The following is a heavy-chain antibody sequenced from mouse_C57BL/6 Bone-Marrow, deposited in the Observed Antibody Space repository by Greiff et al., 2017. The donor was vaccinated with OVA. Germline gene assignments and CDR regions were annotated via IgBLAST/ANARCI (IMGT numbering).Heavy chain of an antibody. Sequence: VQLQQSGPELVKPGASVKISCKASGYTFTDYYMNWVKQSHGKSLEWIGDINPNNGGTSYNQKFKGKATLTVDKSSSTAYMELRSLTSEDSAVYYCAREGYYSNYEGFAYWGQGTLVTVSA. D-gene: IGHD2-5*01. J-gene: IGHJ3*01. V-gene: IGHV1-26*01. CDR3: AREGYYSNYEGFAY. CDR2: INPNNGGT. CDR1: GYTFTDYY.